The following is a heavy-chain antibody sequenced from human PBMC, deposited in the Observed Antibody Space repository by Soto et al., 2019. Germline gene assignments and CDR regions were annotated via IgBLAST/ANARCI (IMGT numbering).Heavy chain of an antibody. CDR1: GYTFTSSD. CDR3: ARGSNQCSGGSCYSDWFDP. D-gene: IGHD2-15*01. Sequence: QVQLVQSGAEVKKPGASVRVSCKASGYTFTSSDVYWVRQATGQGLELMGWMNPNTGNTGYAQKFQGRVTMTRNTSISTGYMELSSLRSEDTAVYYCARGSNQCSGGSCYSDWFDPWGQGTPVTVSS. CDR2: MNPNTGNT. V-gene: IGHV1-8*01. J-gene: IGHJ5*02.